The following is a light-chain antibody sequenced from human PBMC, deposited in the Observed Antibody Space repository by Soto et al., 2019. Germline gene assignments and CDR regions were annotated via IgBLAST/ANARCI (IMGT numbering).Light chain of an antibody. CDR3: QQYNQWPRT. CDR2: TAS. J-gene: IGKJ1*01. V-gene: IGKV3-15*01. CDR1: QIVTSN. Sequence: IVMTQSPATLSVSPGERATLSCRASQIVTSNLAWYQQKPGQAPRLLIYTASTRATGIPARFSGSGSGTEFTLTISSLQSEDFAVYYCQQYNQWPRTFGQGTKVEIK.